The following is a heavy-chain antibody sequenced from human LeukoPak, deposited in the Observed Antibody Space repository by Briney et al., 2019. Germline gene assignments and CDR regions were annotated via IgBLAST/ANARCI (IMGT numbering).Heavy chain of an antibody. Sequence: SETLSLTCAVSGGSISSGGYSWSWIRQPPGKGLEWIGYIYHSGSTYYNPSLKSRVTISVDRSKNQFSLKLSSATAADTAVYYCARLTGVEVVFDYWGQGTLVTVSS. CDR2: IYHSGST. CDR1: GGSISSGGYS. D-gene: IGHD7-27*01. V-gene: IGHV4-30-2*01. CDR3: ARLTGVEVVFDY. J-gene: IGHJ4*02.